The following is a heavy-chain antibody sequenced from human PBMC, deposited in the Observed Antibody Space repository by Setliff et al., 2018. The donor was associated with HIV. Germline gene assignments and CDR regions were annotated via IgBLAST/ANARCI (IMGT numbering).Heavy chain of an antibody. V-gene: IGHV3-23*01. Sequence: GSLRLSCAPSGFRFSDYTMTWVRQAPGKGLECVSGISGSGDTIYYADSVKGRFTISRDNSKNTLSLQLNSLTAEDSAAYYCAKAGGGILYFYYMDVWGKGTTVTVSS. J-gene: IGHJ6*03. CDR1: GFRFSDYT. CDR3: AKAGGGILYFYYMDV. CDR2: ISGSGDTI. D-gene: IGHD2-15*01.